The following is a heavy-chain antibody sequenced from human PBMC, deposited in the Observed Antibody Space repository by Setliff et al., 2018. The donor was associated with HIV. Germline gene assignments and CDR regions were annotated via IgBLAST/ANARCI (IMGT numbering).Heavy chain of an antibody. CDR1: GFTFSSYA. CDR2: VWYDGSNK. J-gene: IGHJ4*02. CDR3: ATYYASGSRIDY. D-gene: IGHD3-10*01. Sequence: GGSLRLSCAASGFTFSSYAMHWVRQAPGKGLEWVAVVWYDGSNKYYADSVKGRFTISRDNSKNTLSLQMNSLRAEDTAVYYCATYYASGSRIDYWGQGTLVTVSS. V-gene: IGHV3-33*08.